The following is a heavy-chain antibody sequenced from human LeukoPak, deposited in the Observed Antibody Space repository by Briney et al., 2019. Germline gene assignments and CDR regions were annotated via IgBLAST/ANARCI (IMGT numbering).Heavy chain of an antibody. V-gene: IGHV4-4*02. J-gene: IGHJ6*02. CDR2: IYHSGST. CDR1: GGSISSSNW. Sequence: SETLSLTCAVSGGSISSSNWWSWVRQPPGKGLEWIGEIYHSGSTNYNPSLKSRVTISVDKSKNQFSLKLSSVTAADTAVYYRATLSHDYYYYGMDVWGQGTTVTVSS. D-gene: IGHD2/OR15-2a*01. CDR3: ATLSHDYYYYGMDV.